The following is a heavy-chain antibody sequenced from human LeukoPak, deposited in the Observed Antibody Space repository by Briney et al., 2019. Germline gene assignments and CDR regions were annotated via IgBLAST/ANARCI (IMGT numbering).Heavy chain of an antibody. V-gene: IGHV1-18*04. Sequence: ASVKVSCKASGYTFTGYYMHWVRQAPGQGLEWMGWISAYNGNTNYAQKLQGRVTMTTDTSTSTAYMELRSLRSDDTAVYYCARSRASPYGDYFDYWGQGTLVTVSS. CDR1: GYTFTGYY. CDR2: ISAYNGNT. CDR3: ARSRASPYGDYFDY. D-gene: IGHD4-17*01. J-gene: IGHJ4*02.